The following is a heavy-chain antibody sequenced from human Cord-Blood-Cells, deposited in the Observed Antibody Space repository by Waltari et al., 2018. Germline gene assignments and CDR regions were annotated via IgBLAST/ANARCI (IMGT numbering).Heavy chain of an antibody. Sequence: QLQLQESGPGLVKPSETLSLTCTVSGGSISSSSYYWGWIRQPPGKGLEWIGSIYYSGSTYYNPSLQSRVTISVDTSKNQFSLKLSSMTAADTAVYYCARRRNYYDSSGYLCDYWGQGTLVTVSS. CDR1: GGSISSSSYY. D-gene: IGHD3-22*01. CDR2: IYYSGST. J-gene: IGHJ4*02. CDR3: ARRRNYYDSSGYLCDY. V-gene: IGHV4-39*07.